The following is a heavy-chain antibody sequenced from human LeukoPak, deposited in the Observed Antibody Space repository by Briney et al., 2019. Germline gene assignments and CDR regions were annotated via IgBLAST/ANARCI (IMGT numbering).Heavy chain of an antibody. J-gene: IGHJ4*02. CDR3: ARDPSSVTLYFFDY. CDR1: GYTFRGNY. Sequence: ASVKISCKASGYTFRGNYIHWLRQAPGQGLEWMGWIDANNGDTKPAQKFQGRVTMSRDTSISTAYMDLSSLSPDDAAVYYCARDPSSVTLYFFDYWGQGTLATVSS. CDR2: IDANNGDT. V-gene: IGHV1-2*02. D-gene: IGHD4-11*01.